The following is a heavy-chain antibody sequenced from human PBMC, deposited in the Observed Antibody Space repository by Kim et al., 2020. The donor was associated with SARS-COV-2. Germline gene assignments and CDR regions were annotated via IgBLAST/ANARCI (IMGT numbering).Heavy chain of an antibody. CDR3: ARDRRNMVRGVNNWFDP. Sequence: GGSLRLSCAASGFTFSSYGMHWVRQAPGKGLEWVAVISYDGSNKYYADSVKGRFTISRDNSKNTLYLQMNSLRAEDTAVYYCARDRRNMVRGVNNWFDPWGQGTLVTVSS. J-gene: IGHJ5*02. V-gene: IGHV3-33*05. D-gene: IGHD3-10*01. CDR2: ISYDGSNK. CDR1: GFTFSSYG.